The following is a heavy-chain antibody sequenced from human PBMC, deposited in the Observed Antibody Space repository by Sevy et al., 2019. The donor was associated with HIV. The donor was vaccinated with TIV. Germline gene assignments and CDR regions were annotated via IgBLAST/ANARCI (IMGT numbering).Heavy chain of an antibody. CDR2: INPNSGGT. CDR1: GYTFTGYY. V-gene: IGHV1-2*06. CDR3: ARAYSWARYYYYGMDV. D-gene: IGHD2-15*01. Sequence: ASVEVSCKASGYTFTGYYMHWVRQAPGQGLEWMGRINPNSGGTNYAQKFQGRVTMTRDTSISTAYMELSRLRSDDTAVYYCARAYSWARYYYYGMDVWGQGTTVTVSS. J-gene: IGHJ6*02.